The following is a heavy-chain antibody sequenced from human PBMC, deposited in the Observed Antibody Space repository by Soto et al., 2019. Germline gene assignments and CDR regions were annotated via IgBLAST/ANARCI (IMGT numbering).Heavy chain of an antibody. J-gene: IGHJ3*02. CDR2: ISSDESNE. V-gene: IGHV3-33*01. D-gene: IGHD3-16*01. CDR1: GFTFSSSV. Sequence: LRLSCAASGFTFSSSVVHWVRQAPGKGLEWVAVISSDESNEDYADSVKGRFSISRDNSKNTLYLQMSSLRADDTAVYYCARGLIKLAGGAFDIWGQGTMVTVS. CDR3: ARGLIKLAGGAFDI.